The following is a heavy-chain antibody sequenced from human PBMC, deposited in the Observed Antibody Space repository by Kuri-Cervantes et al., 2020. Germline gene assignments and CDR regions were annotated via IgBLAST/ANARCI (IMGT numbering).Heavy chain of an antibody. CDR1: GFTFSSYG. CDR3: ARDIVVVVAATVAHWFDP. CDR2: ISYDGSNK. J-gene: IGHJ5*02. V-gene: IGHV3-30*03. Sequence: GESLKISCAASGFTFSSYGMHWVRQAPGKGLEWVAVISYDGSNKYYADSVKGRFTTSRDNSKNTLYLQMNSLRAEDTAVYYCARDIVVVVAATVAHWFDPWGQGTLVTVSS. D-gene: IGHD2-15*01.